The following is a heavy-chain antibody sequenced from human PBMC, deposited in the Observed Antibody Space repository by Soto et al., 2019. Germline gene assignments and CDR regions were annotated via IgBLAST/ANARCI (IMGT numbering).Heavy chain of an antibody. V-gene: IGHV3-30-3*01. CDR2: ISYDGSNK. J-gene: IGHJ6*02. Sequence: GGSLRLSCAASGFTFSSYAMHWVRQAPGKGLEWVAVISYDGSNKYYADSVKGRFTISRDNSKNTLYLQMNSLRAEDTAVYYCVAADGGYYYYGMDVWGQGTTVTVSS. CDR1: GFTFSSYA. CDR3: VAADGGYYYYGMDV. D-gene: IGHD6-13*01.